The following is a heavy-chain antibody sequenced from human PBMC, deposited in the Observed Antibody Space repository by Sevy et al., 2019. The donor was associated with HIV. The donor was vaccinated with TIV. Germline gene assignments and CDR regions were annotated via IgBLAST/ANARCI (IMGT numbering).Heavy chain of an antibody. CDR2: ISYDEANK. Sequence: GGSLRLSCAASGFDFSSYPMHWVRQAPGKGLEWVSGISYDEANKYYGDSVKGRFTISRDNSKNTLYLQMNGPREEDTAVYFCARQGSSWTFDPWGQGTLVTVSS. CDR3: ARQGSSWTFDP. CDR1: GFDFSSYP. D-gene: IGHD6-13*01. J-gene: IGHJ5*02. V-gene: IGHV3-30-3*01.